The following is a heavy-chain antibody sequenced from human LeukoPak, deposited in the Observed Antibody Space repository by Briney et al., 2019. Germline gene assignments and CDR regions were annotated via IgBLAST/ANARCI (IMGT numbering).Heavy chain of an antibody. Sequence: ASVKVSCKASGYTFTGYYMHWVRQAPGQGLEWMGWINPNSGGTNYAQKLQDRVTMTTDTSTSTAYMELRSLRSDDTAVYYCARSNYDFWSGYYKTFDYWGQGTLVTVSS. CDR2: INPNSGGT. CDR1: GYTFTGYY. CDR3: ARSNYDFWSGYYKTFDY. D-gene: IGHD3-3*01. J-gene: IGHJ4*02. V-gene: IGHV1-2*02.